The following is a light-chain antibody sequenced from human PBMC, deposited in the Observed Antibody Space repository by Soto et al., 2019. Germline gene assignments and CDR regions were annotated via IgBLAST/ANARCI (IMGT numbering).Light chain of an antibody. Sequence: QSVLTQPPSASGTSGQRVTISCSGSSSNIGSNTVIWYQQLPGTAPKLLIYSYNQRPSGVPDRFSGSKSGTSASLAISGLQSEDEADYYCAAWDDSLNGVVFGGGTKLTVL. CDR2: SYN. CDR3: AAWDDSLNGVV. V-gene: IGLV1-44*01. J-gene: IGLJ2*01. CDR1: SSNIGSNT.